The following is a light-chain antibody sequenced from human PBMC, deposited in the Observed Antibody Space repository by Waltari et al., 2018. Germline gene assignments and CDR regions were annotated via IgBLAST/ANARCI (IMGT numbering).Light chain of an antibody. CDR3: QQYNNWPTLT. V-gene: IGKV3-15*01. J-gene: IGKJ4*01. CDR2: DAS. CDR1: QSVSSN. Sequence: EIVMTQTPATLSVSPGERATLSCRASQSVSSNLAWYQQKPGQAPRLLIYDASTRDTGIPDRFSGSGSGAEFTLTISSLQSEDFAFYYCQQYNNWPTLTFGGGTKVEIK.